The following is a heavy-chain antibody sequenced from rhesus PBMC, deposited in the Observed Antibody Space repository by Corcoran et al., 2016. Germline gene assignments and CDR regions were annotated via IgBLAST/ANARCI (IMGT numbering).Heavy chain of an antibody. J-gene: IGHJ4*01. Sequence: EVQLVESGGGLAKPGGSLRLSCAASGFTFSSYWMNWVRQPPGRGVEWISVITSGWGSTNYANSGKGRFTISRDNSKNTLSLQMNSLRAEDTAVYDCAKGARSGSWKGYFDYWGQGVLVTGSS. D-gene: IGHD6-25*01. CDR3: AKGARSGSWKGYFDY. V-gene: IGHV3S42*01. CDR2: ITSGWGST. CDR1: GFTFSSYW.